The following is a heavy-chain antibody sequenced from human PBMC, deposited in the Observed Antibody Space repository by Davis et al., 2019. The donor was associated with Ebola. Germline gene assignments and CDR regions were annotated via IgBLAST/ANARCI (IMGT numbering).Heavy chain of an antibody. CDR1: GGSFSGYY. CDR3: ARAPSQYYYDSSGYYVVALFDY. V-gene: IGHV4-34*01. J-gene: IGHJ4*02. D-gene: IGHD3-22*01. Sequence: MPSETLSLTCAVYGGSFSGYYWSWIRQPPGKGLEWIGEINHSGSTNYNPSLKSRVTISVDTSKNQFSLKLSSVTAADTAVYYCARAPSQYYYDSSGYYVVALFDYWGQGTLVTVSS. CDR2: INHSGST.